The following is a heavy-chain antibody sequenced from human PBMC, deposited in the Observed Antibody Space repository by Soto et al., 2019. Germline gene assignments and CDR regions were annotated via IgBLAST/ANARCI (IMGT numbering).Heavy chain of an antibody. CDR3: ARHRSRGGGATPFDY. V-gene: IGHV5-10-1*01. D-gene: IGHD1-26*01. CDR2: IDPSDSYT. J-gene: IGHJ4*02. Sequence: EVQLVQSGAEVKKPGESLKISCKDSGNSFTDYWISWVRQMPGKGLEWMGRIDPSDSYTHYSPSFQGHVTISFDKSISTAHLQWNSLKASDTAMYHCARHRSRGGGATPFDYWGQGTLVTVSS. CDR1: GNSFTDYW.